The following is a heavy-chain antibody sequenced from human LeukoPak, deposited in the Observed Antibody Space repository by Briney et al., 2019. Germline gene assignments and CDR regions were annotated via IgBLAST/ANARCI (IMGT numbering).Heavy chain of an antibody. D-gene: IGHD3-10*01. Sequence: PGGSLRLSCAASGFTFSSYEMNWVRQAPGKGLERVSYISSSGSTIYYADSVKGRFTISRDNAKNSLYLQMNSLRAEDTAIYYCARESGFRGDAFDIWGQGTMVTVPS. CDR1: GFTFSSYE. CDR3: ARESGFRGDAFDI. CDR2: ISSSGSTI. V-gene: IGHV3-48*03. J-gene: IGHJ3*02.